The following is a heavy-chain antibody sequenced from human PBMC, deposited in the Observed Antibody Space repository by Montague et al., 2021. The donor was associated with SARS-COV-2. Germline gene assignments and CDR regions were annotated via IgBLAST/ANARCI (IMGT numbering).Heavy chain of an antibody. CDR2: IFFNRGP. CDR3: VSGRDGSYSHFHF. V-gene: IGHV4-59*01. D-gene: IGHD4-11*01. Sequence: SETLSLTCTVSGVSINEYFWTWIRQTPGKGLGWIGYIFFNRGPIHNASLKNRVTISLDTSKSQVSLRLTSVTAAGTAVYFCVSGRDGSYSHFHFWGQGALVTVSS. J-gene: IGHJ1*01. CDR1: GVSINEYF.